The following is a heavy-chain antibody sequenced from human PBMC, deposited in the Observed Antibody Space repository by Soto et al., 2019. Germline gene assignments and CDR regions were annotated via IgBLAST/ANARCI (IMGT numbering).Heavy chain of an antibody. CDR2: ISGSGGGT. J-gene: IGHJ4*02. V-gene: IGHV3-23*01. CDR3: AKRVPGTRFFDY. CDR1: GFTFADYA. D-gene: IGHD1-1*01. Sequence: GGSLRLSCVASGFTFADYAMSWVRQAPGKGLEWVSTISGSGGGTYYADSVKGRFTISRDNSKNTLYLQMNSLRAEDTAVYYCAKRVPGTRFFDYWGQGALVTVSS.